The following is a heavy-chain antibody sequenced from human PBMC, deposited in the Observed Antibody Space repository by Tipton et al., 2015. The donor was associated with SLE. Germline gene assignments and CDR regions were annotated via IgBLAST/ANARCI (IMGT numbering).Heavy chain of an antibody. J-gene: IGHJ3*02. CDR3: AKNDVYSSRWGASDI. V-gene: IGHV3-30*02. CDR1: GFTFSSYG. Sequence: LRLSCAASGFTFSSYGMHWVRQAPGKGLEWVAFIRYDGSNKYYADSVKGRFTISRDNSKNTLYLQMNSLRAEDTAVYYCAKNDVYSSRWGASDIWGQGTMVTVSS. D-gene: IGHD6-13*01. CDR2: IRYDGSNK.